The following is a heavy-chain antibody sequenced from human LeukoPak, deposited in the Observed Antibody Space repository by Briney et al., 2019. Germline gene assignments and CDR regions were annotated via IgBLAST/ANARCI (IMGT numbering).Heavy chain of an antibody. CDR2: ISSSGSTI. CDR1: GFTFSSYE. V-gene: IGHV3-48*03. D-gene: IGHD6-19*01. Sequence: GGSLRLSCAASGFTFSSYEMNWVRQAPGKGLEWVSYISSSGSTIYYADSVKGRFTISRDNAKNSLYLQMNSLRAEDTAVYYCARDQSRIAVAGTPALLTGHDAFDIWGQGTMVTVSS. J-gene: IGHJ3*02. CDR3: ARDQSRIAVAGTPALLTGHDAFDI.